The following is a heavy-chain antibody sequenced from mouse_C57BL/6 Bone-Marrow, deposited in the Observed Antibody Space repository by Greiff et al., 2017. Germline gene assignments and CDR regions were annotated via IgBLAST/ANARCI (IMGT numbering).Heavy chain of an antibody. CDR2: INYDGSST. V-gene: IGHV5-16*01. J-gene: IGHJ1*03. D-gene: IGHD2-2*01. Sequence: EVKLMESEGGLVQPGRSMKLSCTASGFTFSDYYMAWVRQVPEKGLEWVANINYDGSSTYYLDSLKSRFIISRDNAKNILYLQMSSLKSEDTATYYCARDEGLDWYFDVWGTGTTVTVSS. CDR1: GFTFSDYY. CDR3: ARDEGLDWYFDV.